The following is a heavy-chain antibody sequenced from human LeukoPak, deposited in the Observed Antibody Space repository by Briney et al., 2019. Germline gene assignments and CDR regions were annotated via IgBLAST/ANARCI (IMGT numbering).Heavy chain of an antibody. CDR1: GFTFGDYT. Sequence: GGSLRLSCTASGFTFGDYTMNWVRQAPGKGLEWGGFIRSKAYGGTTEYAASVKGRFTISRDDSKSIAYLQMNSLKTEDTAVYYCTSRVLLWFGELFPWGQGTLVSVSS. D-gene: IGHD3-10*01. J-gene: IGHJ5*02. V-gene: IGHV3-49*04. CDR3: TSRVLLWFGELFP. CDR2: IRSKAYGGTT.